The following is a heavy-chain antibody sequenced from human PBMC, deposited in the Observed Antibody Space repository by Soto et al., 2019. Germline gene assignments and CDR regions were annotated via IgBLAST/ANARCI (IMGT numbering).Heavy chain of an antibody. CDR1: GGSISSYY. Sequence: TLSLTCTVSGGSISSYYWSWIRQPPGKGLEWIGYIYYSGSTNYNPSLKSRVTISVDTSKNQFSLKLSSVTAADTAVYYCARVDCSGGSCYSGYWGQGTLVTVSS. D-gene: IGHD2-15*01. CDR2: IYYSGST. CDR3: ARVDCSGGSCYSGY. J-gene: IGHJ4*02. V-gene: IGHV4-59*01.